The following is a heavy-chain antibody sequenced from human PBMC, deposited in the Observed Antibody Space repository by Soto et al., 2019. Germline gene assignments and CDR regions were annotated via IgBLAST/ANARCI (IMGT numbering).Heavy chain of an antibody. Sequence: SETLSLTCTVSGGSISSGGYYWSWIRQHPGKGLEWIGYIYYSGSTYYNPSLKSRVTISVDTSKNQFSLKLSSVTAADTAVYYCARGWWEGLMVYAPYYFDYWGQGTLVTVSS. D-gene: IGHD2-8*01. J-gene: IGHJ4*02. CDR2: IYYSGST. CDR1: GGSISSGGYY. V-gene: IGHV4-31*03. CDR3: ARGWWEGLMVYAPYYFDY.